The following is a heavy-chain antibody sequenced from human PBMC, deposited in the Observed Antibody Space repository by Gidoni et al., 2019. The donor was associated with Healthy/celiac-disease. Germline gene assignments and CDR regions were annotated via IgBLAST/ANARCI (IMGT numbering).Heavy chain of an antibody. Sequence: QVQLQESGPGLVKPSETLSLTCTASGGSISRYYWSWIRQPPGKGLEWIGYIYYSGSTNYTPSLKSRVTISVDTSKNQFSLKLSSVTAADTAVYYCARSDILTGYYKRYYFDYWGQGTLVTVSS. J-gene: IGHJ4*02. CDR2: IYYSGST. V-gene: IGHV4-59*01. CDR1: GGSISRYY. CDR3: ARSDILTGYYKRYYFDY. D-gene: IGHD3-9*01.